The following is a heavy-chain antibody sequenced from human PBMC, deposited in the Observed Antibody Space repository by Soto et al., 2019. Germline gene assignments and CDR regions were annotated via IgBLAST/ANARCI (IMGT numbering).Heavy chain of an antibody. D-gene: IGHD6-19*01. CDR2: ISGSGGST. CDR1: GFTFSSYA. Sequence: EVQLLESGGGLVQPGGSLRLSCAASGFTFSSYAMSWVRQAPGKGLEWVSAISGSGGSTYYADSVKGRFTISRDNSKNPLYGNMNSLRAEDTAVYYSPKDPDILAVASGDYCIDVWGQGTTVTVSS. J-gene: IGHJ6*02. V-gene: IGHV3-23*01. CDR3: PKDPDILAVASGDYCIDV.